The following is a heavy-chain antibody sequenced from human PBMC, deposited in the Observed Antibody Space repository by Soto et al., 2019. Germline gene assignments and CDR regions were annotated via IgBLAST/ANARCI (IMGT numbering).Heavy chain of an antibody. V-gene: IGHV1-18*04. J-gene: IGHJ4*02. CDR1: GYTFTDYG. D-gene: IGHD6-19*01. Sequence: AAVKVSCKASGYTFTDYGISWVRQAPGQGLEWMGWISTYNGNTIYAQKIQGRVTMTTDTSTSTAYVELRSLRSDDTAVYYCAREEGISDWHAFDYWGQGTLVTVSS. CDR3: AREEGISDWHAFDY. CDR2: ISTYNGNT.